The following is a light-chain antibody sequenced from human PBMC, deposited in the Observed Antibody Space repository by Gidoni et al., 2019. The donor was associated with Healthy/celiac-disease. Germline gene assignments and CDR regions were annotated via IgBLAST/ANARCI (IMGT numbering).Light chain of an antibody. Sequence: EIVMTPSPATLSVSPGESATLSCRASQSVSSNLAWYHQKPGQAPRLLIYGASTRATGIPARFSGSGSGTEFTLTISSLQYEDFAVYYCQQYNNWPPLTFGGGTKVEIK. CDR3: QQYNNWPPLT. CDR2: GAS. V-gene: IGKV3-15*01. CDR1: QSVSSN. J-gene: IGKJ4*01.